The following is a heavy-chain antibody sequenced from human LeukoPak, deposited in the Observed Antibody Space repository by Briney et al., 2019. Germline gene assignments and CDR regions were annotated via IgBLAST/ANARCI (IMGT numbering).Heavy chain of an antibody. CDR3: ARFRGSGVNGYNWFDP. D-gene: IGHD3-10*01. V-gene: IGHV1-2*02. CDR2: INPNSGGT. Sequence: ASVKLSCKSAGYSFTCNDMHWVRHAPAQGLGWMGLINPNSGGTNYAQEYHGRVTITRDTSISTACMELSRLRSEDTAVYYCARFRGSGVNGYNWFDPWGQGTLVTVSS. CDR1: GYSFTCND. J-gene: IGHJ5*02.